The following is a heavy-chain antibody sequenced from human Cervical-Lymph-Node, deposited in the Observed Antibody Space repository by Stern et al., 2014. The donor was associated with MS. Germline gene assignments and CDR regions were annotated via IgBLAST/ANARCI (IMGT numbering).Heavy chain of an antibody. D-gene: IGHD3-16*01. J-gene: IGHJ4*02. CDR3: ARSAPDAFIDY. V-gene: IGHV3-53*01. CDR2: IYSGGNT. Sequence: EVQLVQSGGGLIQPGGSLRLSCAASGFTVSSNSMSWVRQAPGKGLEWVSVIYSGGNTYYAESVKGRFTISRDISKNTNTLYLQMNSLRAEDTAVYYCARSAPDAFIDYWGQGTLVTVSS. CDR1: GFTVSSNS.